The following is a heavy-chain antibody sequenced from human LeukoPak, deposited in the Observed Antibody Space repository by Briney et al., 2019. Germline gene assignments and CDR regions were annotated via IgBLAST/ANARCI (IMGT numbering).Heavy chain of an antibody. J-gene: IGHJ4*02. D-gene: IGHD5-24*01. Sequence: GGSLRLSCVASGFTVSSNYMSWVRQAPGKGLEWVSVIYDNGDAYSADSVKGRFTISRHNSKNTLYLQMNSLRPEDTAVYYCAGGSRRDGYDYWGQGTLVTVSS. V-gene: IGHV3-53*04. CDR1: GFTVSSNY. CDR3: AGGSRRDGYDY. CDR2: IYDNGDA.